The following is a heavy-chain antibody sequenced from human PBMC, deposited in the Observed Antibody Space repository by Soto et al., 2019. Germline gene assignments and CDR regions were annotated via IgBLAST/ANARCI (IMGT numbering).Heavy chain of an antibody. Sequence: QVQLQQWGAGLLKPSETLSLTCAVYGGSFSGYYWSWIRQPPGKGLEWIGEINHSGSTNYNPSLKSRVTISVDTAKNQFSRKLSSVTAADTAVYYCARGKAVAGTRANWFDPWGQGTLVTVSS. CDR2: INHSGST. D-gene: IGHD6-19*01. CDR1: GGSFSGYY. J-gene: IGHJ5*02. V-gene: IGHV4-34*01. CDR3: ARGKAVAGTRANWFDP.